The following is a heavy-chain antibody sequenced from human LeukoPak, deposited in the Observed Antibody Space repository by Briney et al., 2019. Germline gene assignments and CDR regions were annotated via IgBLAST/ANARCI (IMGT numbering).Heavy chain of an antibody. CDR2: IYTSGST. CDR1: GGSISSGSYY. Sequence: SQTLSLTCTVSGGSISSGSYYWSWIRQPAWKGLEWIGRIYTSGSTNYNPSLKSRVTISVDTSKNQFSLKLSSVTAADTAVYYCAREQYDFWTGYRRTYYMDVWGKGTTVTVSS. V-gene: IGHV4-61*02. J-gene: IGHJ6*03. CDR3: AREQYDFWTGYRRTYYMDV. D-gene: IGHD3-3*01.